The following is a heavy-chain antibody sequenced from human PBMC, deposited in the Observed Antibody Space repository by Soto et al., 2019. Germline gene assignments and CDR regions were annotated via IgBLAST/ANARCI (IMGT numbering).Heavy chain of an antibody. Sequence: SETLSLTCAVSGGSISSGGYSWSWIRQPPGKGLEWIGYIYHSGSIYYNPSLKSRVTISVDTSKNQFSLKLSSVTAADTAVYYCARAPIEWGQGTLVTVSS. CDR3: ARAPIE. CDR2: IYHSGSI. CDR1: GGSISSGGYS. V-gene: IGHV4-30-2*05. D-gene: IGHD1-26*01. J-gene: IGHJ4*02.